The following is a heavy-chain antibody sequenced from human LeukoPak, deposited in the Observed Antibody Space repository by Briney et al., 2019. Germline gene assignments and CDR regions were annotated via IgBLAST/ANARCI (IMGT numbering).Heavy chain of an antibody. CDR2: IIPIFGTA. Sequence: GASVKVSCKASGGTFSSYAISWVRQAPGQGLEWMGGIIPIFGTANYAQKFQGRVTITADESTSTAYMELSSLRSEDTAIYYCARDNSVDDNAWWFDPWGQGTLVTVSS. D-gene: IGHD3-22*01. CDR3: ARDNSVDDNAWWFDP. J-gene: IGHJ5*02. V-gene: IGHV1-69*13. CDR1: GGTFSSYA.